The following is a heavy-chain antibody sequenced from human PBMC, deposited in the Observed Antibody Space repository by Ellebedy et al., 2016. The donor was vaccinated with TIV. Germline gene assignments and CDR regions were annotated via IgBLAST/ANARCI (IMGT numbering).Heavy chain of an antibody. D-gene: IGHD3-10*01. CDR2: IIPIFGTA. CDR3: ARDRKVRGENRGMDV. J-gene: IGHJ6*02. CDR1: GGTFSSYA. Sequence: AASVKVSCKASGGTFSSYAISWVRQAPGQGLEWMGGIIPIFGTANYAQKFQGRVTITADESTSTAYMELSSLRSEDTAVYYCARDRKVRGENRGMDVWGQGTTVTVSS. V-gene: IGHV1-69*13.